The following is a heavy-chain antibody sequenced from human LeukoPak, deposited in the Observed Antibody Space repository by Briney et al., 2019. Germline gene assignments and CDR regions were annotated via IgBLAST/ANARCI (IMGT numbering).Heavy chain of an antibody. V-gene: IGHV3-23*01. Sequence: PGGSLRLSCAASGFTFSDYYMSWIRQAPGKGLEWVSAISGSGGSTYYADSVKGRFTISRDNSKNTLYLQMNSLRAEDTAVYYCAKEDRIVVVMPYWGQGTLVTVSS. CDR2: ISGSGGST. J-gene: IGHJ4*02. CDR1: GFTFSDYY. CDR3: AKEDRIVVVMPY. D-gene: IGHD3-22*01.